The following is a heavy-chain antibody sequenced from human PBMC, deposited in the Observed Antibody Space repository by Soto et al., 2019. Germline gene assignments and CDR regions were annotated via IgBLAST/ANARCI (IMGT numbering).Heavy chain of an antibody. CDR1: GFTFDDFS. CDR2: IRKKTLAGTT. V-gene: IGHV3-49*03. CDR3: TRVKSVYGRFDP. D-gene: IGHD2-8*01. Sequence: GGSLRLSCTASGFTFDDFSMSWFRQAPGKGLEWVGFIRKKTLAGTTTYAASGKGRFSISRDDSKSIAYLQMNSLKTDDTGVYYCTRVKSVYGRFDPWGQGTLVTVSS. J-gene: IGHJ5*02.